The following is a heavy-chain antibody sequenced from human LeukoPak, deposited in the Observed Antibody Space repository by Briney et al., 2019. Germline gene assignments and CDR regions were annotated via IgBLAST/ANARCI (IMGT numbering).Heavy chain of an antibody. Sequence: GGSLRLSSAASAFTFNNYYMSWIRQAPGKGLEWISYMNGGSTVSYADSVKGRFTISRDNAKNSLFLQMDSLRVEDTAVYYCARDGVVRATGMAPVYAYWSQGTLVTVSS. V-gene: IGHV3-11*04. CDR1: AFTFNNYY. J-gene: IGHJ4*02. CDR3: ARDGVVRATGMAPVYAY. D-gene: IGHD1-26*01. CDR2: MNGGSTV.